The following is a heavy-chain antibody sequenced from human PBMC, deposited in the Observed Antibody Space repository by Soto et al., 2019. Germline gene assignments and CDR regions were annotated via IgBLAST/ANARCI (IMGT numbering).Heavy chain of an antibody. Sequence: EVQLVESGGGLVQPGRSLRLSCAASGFTFDDYAMHWVRQAPGKGLEWVSGISWNSGSIGYADSVKGRFTISRDNAKNSLYLQMNSLRAEDTALYSCAKDLSPGGGDYGDYYYGMDVWGQGTTVTVSS. CDR3: AKDLSPGGGDYGDYYYGMDV. CDR1: GFTFDDYA. V-gene: IGHV3-9*01. J-gene: IGHJ6*02. D-gene: IGHD4-17*01. CDR2: ISWNSGSI.